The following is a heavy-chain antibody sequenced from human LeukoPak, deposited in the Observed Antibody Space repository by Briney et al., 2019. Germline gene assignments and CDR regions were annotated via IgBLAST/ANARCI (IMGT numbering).Heavy chain of an antibody. CDR1: GGSISSGGYY. D-gene: IGHD3-10*01. CDR3: ARYYYGSGSYYPVDY. V-gene: IGHV4-31*03. J-gene: IGHJ4*02. CDR2: IYYSGST. Sequence: SETLSLTCTVSGGSISSGGYYWSWIRQHPGKGLEWIGYIYYSGSTYYNPSLKSRVTISVDTSKNQFSLKLSSVTVADTAVYYCARYYYGSGSYYPVDYWGQGTLVTVSS.